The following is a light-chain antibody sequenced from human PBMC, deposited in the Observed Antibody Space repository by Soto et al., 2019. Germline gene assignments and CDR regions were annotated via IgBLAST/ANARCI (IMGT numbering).Light chain of an antibody. V-gene: IGKV3D-15*01. J-gene: IGKJ4*01. CDR2: DAS. CDR3: QQYNSWPLT. CDR1: QSIGLA. Sequence: EIVLTQSPATLSLSPGERATLSCRASQSIGLAIAWYQHKPGQAPRLLIFDASQRATGIPARFRGSGSGTGFTLTISSLQSEDFAVYYCQQYNSWPLTFGGGTKVDIK.